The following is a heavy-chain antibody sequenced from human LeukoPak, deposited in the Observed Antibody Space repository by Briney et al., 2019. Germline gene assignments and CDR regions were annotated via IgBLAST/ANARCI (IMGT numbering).Heavy chain of an antibody. CDR3: AKHTSSWSYFDY. D-gene: IGHD6-13*01. Sequence: GGSLRLSCAASGFTFSSYGMHWVRQAPGKGLEWVAVIWYDGSNKYYADSVKGRFTISRDNSKNTLYLQMNSLRAEDTAVYYCAKHTSSWSYFDYWGQGTLVTVSS. CDR1: GFTFSSYG. J-gene: IGHJ4*02. CDR2: IWYDGSNK. V-gene: IGHV3-33*06.